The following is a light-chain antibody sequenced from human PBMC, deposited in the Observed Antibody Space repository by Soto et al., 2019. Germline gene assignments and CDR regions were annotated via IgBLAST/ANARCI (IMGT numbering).Light chain of an antibody. CDR2: DAS. CDR1: QSVSNY. V-gene: IGKV3-11*01. Sequence: EIVLTQSPATLSLSPGERATLSCRASQSVSNYLAWYQQKPGQAPRLLIYDASNRATGIPARFSGSGSGTDFTPTMSSLQPEDFAVYYCQQRSNWPRFTFGQGTKVEIK. CDR3: QQRSNWPRFT. J-gene: IGKJ2*01.